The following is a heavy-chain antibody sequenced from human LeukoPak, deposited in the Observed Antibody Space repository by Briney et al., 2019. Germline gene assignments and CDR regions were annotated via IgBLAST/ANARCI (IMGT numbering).Heavy chain of an antibody. J-gene: IGHJ4*02. CDR3: ATAFRYYYDSSGYYSNLGY. V-gene: IGHV1-24*01. CDR2: FDPEDGGT. CDR1: GYTLTELS. D-gene: IGHD3-22*01. Sequence: ASVKVSCKVSGYTLTELSMHWVRQAPGKRLEWMGGFDPEDGGTIYAQKFQGRVTMTEDTSTDTAYMELSSLRSEDTAVYYCATAFRYYYDSSGYYSNLGYWGQGTLVTVSS.